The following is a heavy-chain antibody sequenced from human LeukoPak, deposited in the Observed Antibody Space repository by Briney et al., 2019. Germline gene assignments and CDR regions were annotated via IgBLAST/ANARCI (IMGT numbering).Heavy chain of an antibody. Sequence: PGRSLRLSCAASGFTFGNYAMHWVRQAPGKGLEWVAVISYDGSNKYYADSVKGRFTISRDNSRNTLYLQMNSLRAEDTAVYYCARDRPTVVRGVLVYWGQGTLVTVSS. D-gene: IGHD3-10*01. CDR3: ARDRPTVVRGVLVY. V-gene: IGHV3-30-3*01. CDR2: ISYDGSNK. CDR1: GFTFGNYA. J-gene: IGHJ4*02.